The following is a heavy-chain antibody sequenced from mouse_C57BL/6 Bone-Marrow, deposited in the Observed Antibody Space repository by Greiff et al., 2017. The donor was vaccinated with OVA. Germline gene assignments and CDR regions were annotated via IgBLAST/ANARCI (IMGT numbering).Heavy chain of an antibody. CDR2: ISSGGSYT. J-gene: IGHJ1*03. V-gene: IGHV5-6*02. D-gene: IGHD1-1*01. Sequence: EVKLVESGGDLVKPGGSLKLSCAASGFTFSSYGMSWVRQTPDKRLEWVATISSGGSYTYYPDSVKGRFTISRDNAKNTLYLQMSSLKSEDTAMYYCARPPYYYGRDWYFDVWGTGTTVTVSS. CDR3: ARPPYYYGRDWYFDV. CDR1: GFTFSSYG.